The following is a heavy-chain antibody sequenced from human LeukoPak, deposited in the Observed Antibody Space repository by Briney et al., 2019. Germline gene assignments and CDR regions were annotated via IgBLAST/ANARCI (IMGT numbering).Heavy chain of an antibody. CDR2: IYYSGGT. Sequence: SETLSLTCTVSGGSISSYYWSWIRQPPGKGLEWIGYIYYSGGTNYNPSLKSRVTISVDTSKNQFSLKLSSVTAVDTAVYYCASTPFSVCFGELFSWFDPWGQGTLVTVSS. V-gene: IGHV4-59*01. J-gene: IGHJ5*02. CDR3: ASTPFSVCFGELFSWFDP. D-gene: IGHD3-10*01. CDR1: GGSISSYY.